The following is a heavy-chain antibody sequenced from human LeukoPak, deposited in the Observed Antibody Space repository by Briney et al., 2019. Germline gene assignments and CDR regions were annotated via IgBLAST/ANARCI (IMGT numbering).Heavy chain of an antibody. Sequence: PGGSLRLSCAASGFTFSNYGMHWVRQAPGKGLEWVAVIWYDGSNKYYADSVRGRFTISRDNSKNTLYLQMNSLRAEDTAVYYCARYEGAVAGTDDYWGQGTLVTVSS. J-gene: IGHJ4*02. V-gene: IGHV3-33*01. CDR2: IWYDGSNK. CDR3: ARYEGAVAGTDDY. CDR1: GFTFSNYG. D-gene: IGHD6-19*01.